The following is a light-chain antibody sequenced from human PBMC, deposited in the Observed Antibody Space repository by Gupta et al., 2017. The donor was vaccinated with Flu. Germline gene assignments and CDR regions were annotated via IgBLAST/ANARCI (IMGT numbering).Light chain of an antibody. V-gene: IGKV3-11*01. Sequence: IVLTQSQATLSLSLGERATLSCRASQSVGTALAWYQHKPGQSPKLLVYDISTWATGVSARFSGSCFVTEFTLTVSNLQPEDFAVYYWQHRGDWPPDATFGQGTKLEIK. CDR1: QSVGTA. CDR2: DIS. J-gene: IGKJ2*01. CDR3: QHRGDWPPDAT.